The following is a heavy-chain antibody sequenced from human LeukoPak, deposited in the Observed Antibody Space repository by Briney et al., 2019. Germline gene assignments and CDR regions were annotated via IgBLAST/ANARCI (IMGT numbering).Heavy chain of an antibody. CDR2: IHPHGIF. J-gene: IGHJ5*02. CDR3: ARGRARSTAGDL. Sequence: SETLSLTCAVHGGSCDDYYCSWIRQPPGKGLEWIGEIHPHGIFYYNSSLVSRVTISIDTSKTQFSLRLTSVTAVDTAYCARGRARSTAGDLCGQRSLVTVSS. CDR1: GGSCDDYY. V-gene: IGHV4-34*01.